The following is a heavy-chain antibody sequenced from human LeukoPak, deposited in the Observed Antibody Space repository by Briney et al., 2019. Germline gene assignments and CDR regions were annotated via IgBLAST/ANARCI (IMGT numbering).Heavy chain of an antibody. CDR2: ISAYNGNT. CDR3: ARDGLYYDILTGYYSPFDY. D-gene: IGHD3-9*01. V-gene: IGHV1-18*04. J-gene: IGHJ4*02. Sequence: SVKGPCKASGYTFTSYGISWVRQAPGQGLEWMGWISAYNGNTNYAQKLQGRVTMTTDTSTSTAYMELRSLRSDDTAVYYCARDGLYYDILTGYYSPFDYWGQGTLVTVSS. CDR1: GYTFTSYG.